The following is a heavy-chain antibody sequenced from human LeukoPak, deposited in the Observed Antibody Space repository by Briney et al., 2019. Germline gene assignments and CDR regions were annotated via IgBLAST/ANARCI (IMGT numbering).Heavy chain of an antibody. J-gene: IGHJ4*02. CDR2: ISGSGGST. CDR1: GFTFSSYA. V-gene: IGHV3-23*01. CDR3: AKGGYSSGWGEYYFDY. D-gene: IGHD6-19*01. Sequence: GGSLRLSCAASGFTFSSYAMSWVRQAPGKGLEWVSGISGSGGSTYYADSVKGRFTIFRHNSKNTLNLQINSLRAEDTALYYCAKGGYSSGWGEYYFDYWGQGTLVTVSS.